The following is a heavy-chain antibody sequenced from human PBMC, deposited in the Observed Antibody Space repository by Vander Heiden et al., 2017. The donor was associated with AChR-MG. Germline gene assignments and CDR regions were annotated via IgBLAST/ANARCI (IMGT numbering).Heavy chain of an antibody. CDR2: ISYDGSNK. V-gene: IGHV3-30*18. Sequence: QVQLVESGGGVVLPGRSLRLSCAASGFTFSSYGMHWVRQAPGKGLEWVAVISYDGSNKYYADSVKGRFTISRDNSKNTLYLQMNSLRAEDTAVYYCAKYVLDIVVVPAAFDPWGQGTLVTVSS. CDR1: GFTFSSYG. CDR3: AKYVLDIVVVPAAFDP. D-gene: IGHD2-2*03. J-gene: IGHJ5*02.